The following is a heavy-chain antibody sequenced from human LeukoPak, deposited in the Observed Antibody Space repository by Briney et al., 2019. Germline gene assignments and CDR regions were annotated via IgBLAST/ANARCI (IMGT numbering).Heavy chain of an antibody. CDR3: ARDEAYGDYGSGLFDY. Sequence: PSETLSLTCTVSGGSVSSSIYFWGWIRQPPGKGLEWIGSIYYSGSTYCNPSLKSRVTISVDTSKNQFSLKLSSVTAADTAVYYCARDEAYGDYGSGLFDYWGQGTLVTVSS. V-gene: IGHV4-39*07. D-gene: IGHD4-17*01. CDR1: GGSVSSSIYF. CDR2: IYYSGST. J-gene: IGHJ4*02.